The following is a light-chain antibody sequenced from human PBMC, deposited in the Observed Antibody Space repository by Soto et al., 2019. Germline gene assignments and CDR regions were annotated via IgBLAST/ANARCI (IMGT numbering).Light chain of an antibody. CDR3: QQRSNWPPIT. J-gene: IGKJ5*01. CDR2: DAS. V-gene: IGKV3-11*01. CDR1: QSVSRY. Sequence: EILMTQSPDTLSVSPGERAPLSCRASQSVSRYLAWYQQQPGQAPRRLLYDASNSATGIPARFSGSGSGTDFTLTISSLEPEDFAVYYCQQRSNWPPITFGQGTRLEIK.